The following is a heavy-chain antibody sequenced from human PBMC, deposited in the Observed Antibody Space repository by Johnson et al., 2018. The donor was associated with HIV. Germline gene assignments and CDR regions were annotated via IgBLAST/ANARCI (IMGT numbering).Heavy chain of an antibody. D-gene: IGHD2-8*01. J-gene: IGHJ3*02. CDR3: STGDIVVMVGETLLPLHDAFDI. V-gene: IGHV3-30*02. Sequence: QVQLVESGGGVVQPGGSLRLSCAASGFTFSSYGMHWVRQAPGKGLEWVAFIRYDGSNKYYADSVKGRFTISRDNSKNTLYLQMNSLRTEDTAVYYCSTGDIVVMVGETLLPLHDAFDIWGLGTMVTVSS. CDR1: GFTFSSYG. CDR2: IRYDGSNK.